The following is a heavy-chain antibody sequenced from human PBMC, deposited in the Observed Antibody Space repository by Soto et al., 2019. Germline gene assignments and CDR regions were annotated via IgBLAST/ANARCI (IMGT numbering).Heavy chain of an antibody. Sequence: SETLSLTCSVSGGPISGSYWSWIRQSPGKGLEWLGYVYYTGSTNYSPSLRSRVSISVDTSKNEFSLRLSSVTAADTAVYFCARSVAVPGAHIDYWGQGTQVTVSS. V-gene: IGHV4-59*01. J-gene: IGHJ4*02. D-gene: IGHD6-19*01. CDR2: VYYTGST. CDR3: ARSVAVPGAHIDY. CDR1: GGPISGSY.